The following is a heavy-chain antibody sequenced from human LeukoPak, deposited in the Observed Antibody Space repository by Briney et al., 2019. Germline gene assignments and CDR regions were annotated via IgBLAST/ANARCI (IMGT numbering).Heavy chain of an antibody. V-gene: IGHV3-74*01. J-gene: IGHJ4*02. D-gene: IGHD3-3*01. CDR1: GFTFSSYW. CDR3: ARDELWSGSAVGY. Sequence: GGSLRLSCGASGFTFSSYWMHWVRQAPGKGLVWVSRINNDGSSTSYADSVQGRFTTSRDNAKNTLYLQMNSLRAEDTAVYYCARDELWSGSAVGYWGQGTLVTVSS. CDR2: INNDGSST.